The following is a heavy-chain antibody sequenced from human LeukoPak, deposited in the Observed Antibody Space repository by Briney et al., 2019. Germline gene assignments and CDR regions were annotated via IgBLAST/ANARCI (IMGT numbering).Heavy chain of an antibody. Sequence: GGSLRLSCVASGFTFSSYWMSWVRQAPGEGLEWVANIKQDGSEKYYVDSVKGRFTISRDNAKNSLYLQMNSLRAEDTAVYYCARDDYYGSGTRYWGQGTLVTVSS. V-gene: IGHV3-7*01. CDR1: GFTFSSYW. J-gene: IGHJ4*02. D-gene: IGHD3-10*01. CDR2: IKQDGSEK. CDR3: ARDDYYGSGTRY.